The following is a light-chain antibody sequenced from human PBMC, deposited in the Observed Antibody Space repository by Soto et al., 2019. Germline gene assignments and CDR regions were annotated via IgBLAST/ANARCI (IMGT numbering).Light chain of an antibody. V-gene: IGLV1-40*01. CDR1: SSNIGAGHD. CDR2: GNT. J-gene: IGLJ3*02. CDR3: QSSDSSLGGWV. Sequence: QSVLTQPPSVSGAPGQRVTISCTGSSSNIGAGHDVHWYQQLPGTAPKLLIYGNTNRPSGVPDRFSGSKSGTSASLAITGLQAEDEADYYCQSSDSSLGGWVFGGGTKVTVL.